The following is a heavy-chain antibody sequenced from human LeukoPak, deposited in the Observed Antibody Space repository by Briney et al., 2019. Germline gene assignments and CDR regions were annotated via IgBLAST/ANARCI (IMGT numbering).Heavy chain of an antibody. V-gene: IGHV3-53*01. Sequence: GGSLRLSCAASGFTVSSYDMSWVRQAPGKGLEWVSVIYSGGSTYYADSVKGRFTISRDNSKNTLYLQMNSLRAEDTAVYYCARDLSFGSGPFHCGMDVWGQGRGVTVSS. CDR2: IYSGGST. CDR1: GFTVSSYD. J-gene: IGHJ6*02. D-gene: IGHD3-10*01. CDR3: ARDLSFGSGPFHCGMDV.